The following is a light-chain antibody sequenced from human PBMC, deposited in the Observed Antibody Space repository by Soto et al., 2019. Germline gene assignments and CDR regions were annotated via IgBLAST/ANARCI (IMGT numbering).Light chain of an antibody. Sequence: QSVLTQSPSASRTPGQRVTMSCSGSTSNIESKTVNWYRQLPGTAPKLLIYSNDQRPSGVPDRFSGSKSGTSASLAISGLQSEDEADYYCAAWDASLTGYVFGTGTKVTVL. CDR1: TSNIESKT. CDR2: SND. CDR3: AAWDASLTGYV. V-gene: IGLV1-44*01. J-gene: IGLJ1*01.